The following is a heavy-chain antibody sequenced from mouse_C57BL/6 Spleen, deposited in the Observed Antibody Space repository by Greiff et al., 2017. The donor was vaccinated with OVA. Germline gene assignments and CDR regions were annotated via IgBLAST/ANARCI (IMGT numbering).Heavy chain of an antibody. V-gene: IGHV1-82*01. CDR3: ARLDYSNYGVFAY. D-gene: IGHD2-5*01. Sequence: QVQLQQSGPELVKPGASVKISCKASGYAFSSSWMNWVKQRPGKGLEWIGRIYPGDGDTNYNGKFKGKATLTADKSSSTAYMQLSSLTSEDSAVYFCARLDYSNYGVFAYWGQGTLVTVSA. CDR2: IYPGDGDT. J-gene: IGHJ3*01. CDR1: GYAFSSSW.